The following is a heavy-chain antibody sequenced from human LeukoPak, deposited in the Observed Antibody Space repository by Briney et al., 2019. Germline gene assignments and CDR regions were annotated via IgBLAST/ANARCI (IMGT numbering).Heavy chain of an antibody. J-gene: IGHJ4*02. V-gene: IGHV3-74*01. CDR2: INNDGYST. Sequence: PGGSLRLSCAASGFTFSSYWMHWVRQAPGKGLVWVSRINNDGYSTSYADSVKGRFTISRDNAKNTLYLQMNSLRAEDTAVYYCARGTRSGSSDYWGQGTLVTVSS. D-gene: IGHD3-10*01. CDR3: ARGTRSGSSDY. CDR1: GFTFSSYW.